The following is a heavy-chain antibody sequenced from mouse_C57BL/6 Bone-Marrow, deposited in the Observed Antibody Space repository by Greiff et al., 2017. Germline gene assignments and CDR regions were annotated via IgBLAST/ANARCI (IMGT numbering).Heavy chain of an antibody. CDR3: ARQVSDYYGSHFDY. CDR2: ISNGGGST. J-gene: IGHJ2*01. CDR1: GFTFSDYY. Sequence: EVKLLESGGGLVQPGGSLKLSCAASGFTFSDYYMYWVRQTPEKRLEWVAYISNGGGSTYYPDTVKGRFTISRGNAKNTLDLQMSRLKSEDTAMYYCARQVSDYYGSHFDYWGQGTMRTVSS. D-gene: IGHD1-1*01. V-gene: IGHV5-12*01.